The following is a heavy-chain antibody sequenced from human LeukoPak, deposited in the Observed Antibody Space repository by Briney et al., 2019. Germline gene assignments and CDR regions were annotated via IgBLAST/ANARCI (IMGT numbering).Heavy chain of an antibody. D-gene: IGHD3-22*01. J-gene: IGHJ4*02. CDR1: GGSFSGYY. Sequence: SETLSLTCAVYGGSFSGYYWSWIRQPPGKGLEWIGEINHSGSTNYNPSLKSRVTISVDTSKNQFSLKLSSVTAADTAVYYCARGHYYDSSGPNFDYWGQGTLVTVSS. CDR3: ARGHYYDSSGPNFDY. CDR2: INHSGST. V-gene: IGHV4-34*01.